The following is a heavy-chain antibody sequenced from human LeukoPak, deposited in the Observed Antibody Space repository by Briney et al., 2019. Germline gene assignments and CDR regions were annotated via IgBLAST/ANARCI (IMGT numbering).Heavy chain of an antibody. Sequence: AGGSLRLSCTASGFTFSDYYMSWIRQAPGKGLEWVSYISSSGSTIYYADSVTGRFTISRDNAKNSLYLQMNSLRAEDTAVYYCARDGYSSSWYLIDYWGQGTLVTVSS. CDR2: ISSSGSTI. CDR1: GFTFSDYY. J-gene: IGHJ4*02. CDR3: ARDGYSSSWYLIDY. D-gene: IGHD6-13*01. V-gene: IGHV3-11*01.